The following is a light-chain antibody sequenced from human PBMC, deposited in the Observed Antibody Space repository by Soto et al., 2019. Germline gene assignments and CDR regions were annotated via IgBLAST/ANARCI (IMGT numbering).Light chain of an antibody. J-gene: IGKJ1*01. Sequence: DIQMTQSPSSLSASVGDRVTITCRASQSISTYLNWYQQKPGKTPNLLIYAASSLQSGVPSRFGGSGSGTNFTLTITSLLPEDFATYYCQQSYTALWTFGQGTKVDIK. V-gene: IGKV1-39*01. CDR2: AAS. CDR3: QQSYTALWT. CDR1: QSISTY.